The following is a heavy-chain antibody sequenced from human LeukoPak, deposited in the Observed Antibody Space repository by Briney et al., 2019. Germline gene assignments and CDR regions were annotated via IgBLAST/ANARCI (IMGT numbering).Heavy chain of an antibody. J-gene: IGHJ4*02. CDR2: INHSGST. CDR1: GGSLSGYY. D-gene: IGHD2-2*01. Sequence: PSETLSLTCAVYGGSLSGYYWSWIRQPPGKGLEWIGEINHSGSTNYNPSLKSRVTISVDTSKNQFSLKLSSVTAADTAVYYCAKGVGPSAPNGRVFEFWGQGTLVTVSS. V-gene: IGHV4-34*01. CDR3: AKGVGPSAPNGRVFEF.